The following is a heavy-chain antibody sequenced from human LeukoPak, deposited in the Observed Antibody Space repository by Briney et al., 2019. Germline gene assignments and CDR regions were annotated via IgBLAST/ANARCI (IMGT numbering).Heavy chain of an antibody. CDR2: IDAGGNTS. Sequence: GGPVTLFCRTCGFPYYLFAMLCVRQAPGKGLEGVAHIDAGGNTSYYEVSVQCRFTIYKDNSKKTLYLQMNSLRAEDTAIYSCVKAHDIVVVLDPWGQGTLVTVS. J-gene: IGHJ5*02. CDR1: GFPYYLFA. D-gene: IGHD2-2*01. CDR3: VKAHDIVVVLDP. V-gene: IGHV3-23*03.